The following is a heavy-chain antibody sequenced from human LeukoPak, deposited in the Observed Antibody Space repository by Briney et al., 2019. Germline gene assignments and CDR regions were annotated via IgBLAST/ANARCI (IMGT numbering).Heavy chain of an antibody. V-gene: IGHV3-7*05. D-gene: IGHD1-26*01. CDR2: INQDGSKK. CDR1: GFTFRSDW. Sequence: PGGSLRLSCAASGFTFRSDWMSWVRQAPGKGLEWVANINQDGSKKYYVDSVKGRFTISRDNAKNSLYLQMNSLRAEDTAVYYCASGGIVGSSTIGRFEYWGQGTLVTVSS. CDR3: ASGGIVGSSTIGRFEY. J-gene: IGHJ4*02.